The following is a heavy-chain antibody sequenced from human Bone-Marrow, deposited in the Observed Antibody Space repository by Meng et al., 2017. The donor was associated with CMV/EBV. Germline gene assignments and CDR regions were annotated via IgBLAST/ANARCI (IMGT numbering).Heavy chain of an antibody. D-gene: IGHD2-2*01. J-gene: IGHJ3*02. Sequence: GESLKISCAASGFTFSGYWMSWVRQPPGKGLEWVANIKYDGSEIDYVDSVEGRFTISRDNAKNSLYLQMNSLRAEDTAVYYCARTAAIRRNAFDIWGQGTMVTVSS. CDR3: ARTAAIRRNAFDI. CDR1: GFTFSGYW. V-gene: IGHV3-7*01. CDR2: IKYDGSEI.